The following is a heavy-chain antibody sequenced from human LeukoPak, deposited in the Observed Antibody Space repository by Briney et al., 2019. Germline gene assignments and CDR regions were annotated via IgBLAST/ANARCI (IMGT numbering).Heavy chain of an antibody. J-gene: IGHJ4*02. CDR2: ISGSGGST. Sequence: GRSLRLSCAASGFTFDDYAMHWVRQAPGKGLEWVSAISGSGGSTYYADSVKGRFTISRDNSKNTLYLQMNSLRAEDTAVYYCAKGQAPFDYWGQGTLVTVSS. CDR1: GFTFDDYA. CDR3: AKGQAPFDY. V-gene: IGHV3-23*01.